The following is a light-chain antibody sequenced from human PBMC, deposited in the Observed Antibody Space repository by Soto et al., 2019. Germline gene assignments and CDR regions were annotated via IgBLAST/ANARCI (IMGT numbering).Light chain of an antibody. CDR1: KSVSKS. V-gene: IGKV3-11*01. CDR2: AS. J-gene: IGKJ1*01. CDR3: PPRHNWPRT. Sequence: EIVLTQSPDTLSLSPGERATLSCRASKSVSKSLVWYQQKPGQAPRLIIYASDRAAGITVRFSGSGSGTDFTLTIRSLAPEDVSVYYCPPRHNWPRTFGQGTRVEI.